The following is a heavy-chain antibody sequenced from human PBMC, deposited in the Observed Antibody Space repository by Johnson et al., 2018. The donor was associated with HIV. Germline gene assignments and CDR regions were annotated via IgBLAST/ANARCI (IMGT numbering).Heavy chain of an antibody. CDR1: GFTFSSYA. D-gene: IGHD4-11*01. Sequence: VQLVESGGGVVQPGRSLRLSCAASGFTFSSYAMHWVRQAPGKGLEWVSAIGTAGDTYYPGSVKGRFTISRENAKNSLYLQMNSLRAGDTAVYYCARRSIRSDGFDIWGRGTMVTVSS. CDR3: ARRSIRSDGFDI. CDR2: IGTAGDT. J-gene: IGHJ3*02. V-gene: IGHV3-13*01.